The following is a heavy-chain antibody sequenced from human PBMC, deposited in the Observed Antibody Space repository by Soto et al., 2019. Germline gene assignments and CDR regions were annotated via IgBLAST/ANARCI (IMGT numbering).Heavy chain of an antibody. V-gene: IGHV3-30*18. Sequence: GGSLRLCCAGSGFTFSSYGMHWVRQAPGKGLEWVAVISYDGSDKYYGDSVKGRFTISRDDSKNTLYLQMNSLRVEDTAIYYCAKTAGYDYVWGSSGLDPWGQGTLVTVSS. J-gene: IGHJ5*02. CDR3: AKTAGYDYVWGSSGLDP. D-gene: IGHD3-16*01. CDR1: GFTFSSYG. CDR2: ISYDGSDK.